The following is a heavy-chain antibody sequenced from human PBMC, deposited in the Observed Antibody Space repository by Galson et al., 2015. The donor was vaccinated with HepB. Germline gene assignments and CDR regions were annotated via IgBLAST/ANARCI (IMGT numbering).Heavy chain of an antibody. CDR1: GGTFSSYT. CDR3: ARDGGKYYYDSSGYYRDAFDI. Sequence: SVKVSCKASGGTFSSYTISWVRQAPGQGLEWMGRIIPILGIANYAQKFQDRVTITADKSTSTAYMELSSLRSEDTAVYYCARDGGKYYYDSSGYYRDAFDIWGQGTMVTVSS. D-gene: IGHD3-22*01. J-gene: IGHJ3*02. CDR2: IIPILGIA. V-gene: IGHV1-69*04.